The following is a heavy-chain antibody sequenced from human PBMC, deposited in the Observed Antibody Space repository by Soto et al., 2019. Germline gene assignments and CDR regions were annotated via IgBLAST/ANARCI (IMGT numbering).Heavy chain of an antibody. V-gene: IGHV1-69*08. D-gene: IGHD2-2*02. CDR3: AREIYTYYYGMDV. J-gene: IGHJ6*02. CDR1: GGTFSSYT. Sequence: QVKLVQSGAEVKKPGSSVKVSCKASGGTFSSYTISWVRQAPGQGLEWMGRIIPILGIANYAQKFQGRVTITADKSTSTAYMELSSLRSEDTAVYYCAREIYTYYYGMDVWGQGTTVTVSS. CDR2: IIPILGIA.